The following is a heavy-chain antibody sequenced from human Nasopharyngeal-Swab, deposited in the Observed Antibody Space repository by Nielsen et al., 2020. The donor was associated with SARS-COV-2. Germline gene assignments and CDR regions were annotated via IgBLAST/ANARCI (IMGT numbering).Heavy chain of an antibody. D-gene: IGHD3-22*01. CDR1: GYTFTSYY. Sequence: ASVKVSCKASGYTFTSYYMHWVRQAPGQGLEWMGIINPSGGRTSYAQKFQGRVTMTRDTSTSTVYMELSSLRSEDTAVYYCARAWYYYDSSGYETEYYFDYWGQGTLVTVSS. J-gene: IGHJ4*02. CDR2: INPSGGRT. CDR3: ARAWYYYDSSGYETEYYFDY. V-gene: IGHV1-46*01.